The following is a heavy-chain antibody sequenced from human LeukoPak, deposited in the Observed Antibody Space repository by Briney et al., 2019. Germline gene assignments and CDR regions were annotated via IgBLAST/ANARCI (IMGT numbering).Heavy chain of an antibody. CDR1: GFTFSDYY. CDR2: ISSSGSTI. V-gene: IGHV3-11*04. Sequence: GSLRLSCAASGFTFSDYYMSWIRQAPGKGLEWVSYISSSGSTIYYADSVKGRFTISRDNAKNTLFLQMNSLRDEDTAEYYCARGSTMIRNALDIWGQGTMVTVSS. CDR3: ARGSTMIRNALDI. D-gene: IGHD3-22*01. J-gene: IGHJ3*02.